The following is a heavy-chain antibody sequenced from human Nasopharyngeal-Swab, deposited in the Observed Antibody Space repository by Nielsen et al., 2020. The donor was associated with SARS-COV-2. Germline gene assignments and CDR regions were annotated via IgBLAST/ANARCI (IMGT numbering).Heavy chain of an antibody. V-gene: IGHV3-7*01. J-gene: IGHJ6*02. CDR2: IKQDGSEK. CDR3: AVNRNNWNVDYHYYGMDV. D-gene: IGHD1-20*01. CDR1: GFTFSIYW. Sequence: GESLKISCAASGFTFSIYWMSWVRQAPGKGLEWVANIKQDGSEKYYVDSVKGRFTISRDNAKNSLYLQMNSLRAEDTAVYYCAVNRNNWNVDYHYYGMDVRGQGTTVTVSS.